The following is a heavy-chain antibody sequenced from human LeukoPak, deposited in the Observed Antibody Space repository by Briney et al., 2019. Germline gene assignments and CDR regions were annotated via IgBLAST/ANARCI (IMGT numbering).Heavy chain of an antibody. D-gene: IGHD1-1*01. V-gene: IGHV3-21*01. CDR1: GFTFSSYS. J-gene: IGHJ3*02. CDR2: ISSSSSYI. Sequence: GGSLRLSCAASGFTFSSYSMNWVRQAPGKGLEWVSSISSSSSYIYYADSVKGRFTISRDNAKNSLYLQMNSLRAEDTAVYYCAIQLGPNAFYIWGQGTMVTVSS. CDR3: AIQLGPNAFYI.